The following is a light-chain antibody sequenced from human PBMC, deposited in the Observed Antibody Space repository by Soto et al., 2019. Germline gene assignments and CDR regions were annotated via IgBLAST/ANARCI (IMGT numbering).Light chain of an antibody. V-gene: IGKV3-15*01. Sequence: EIVMTQSPATLSVSPGERATLSCRASQSVSSNLAWYQQKRGQAPRLLIYGASTRATGIPARFSGSGSGTEFNLTISSLQSEDFAVYYCQQYNNWPPYTFGQGTKLEIK. J-gene: IGKJ2*01. CDR3: QQYNNWPPYT. CDR1: QSVSSN. CDR2: GAS.